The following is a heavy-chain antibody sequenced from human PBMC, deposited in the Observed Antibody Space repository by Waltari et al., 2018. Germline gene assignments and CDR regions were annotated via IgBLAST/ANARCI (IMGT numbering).Heavy chain of an antibody. D-gene: IGHD4-17*01. CDR3: ARVWGVTTSDF. CDR2: ISSSGPTI. J-gene: IGHJ4*02. V-gene: IGHV3-48*03. Sequence: EVQLVESGGGLVQLGGSLRLSCAPSGFSPSDYGMNWVRQAPGMGLEWLSFISSSGPTIHYADSVKGRFTVSRDNTKNSLSLQMNSLRAEDTAVYYCARVWGVTTSDFWGQGTLVTVSS. CDR1: GFSPSDYG.